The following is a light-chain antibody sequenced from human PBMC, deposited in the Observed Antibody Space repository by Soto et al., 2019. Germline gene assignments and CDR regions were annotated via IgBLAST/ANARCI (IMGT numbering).Light chain of an antibody. V-gene: IGKV3-20*01. Sequence: ESVLTQSPGTLSLSPGERATLSCRASQSVARYFAWYQQKPGQAPRLLIYGASTRATGIPDRFSGSGSGTDFTLTISRLEPEDFAVYFCHQYGTFPITFGQGTRLEIK. J-gene: IGKJ5*01. CDR2: GAS. CDR3: HQYGTFPIT. CDR1: QSVARY.